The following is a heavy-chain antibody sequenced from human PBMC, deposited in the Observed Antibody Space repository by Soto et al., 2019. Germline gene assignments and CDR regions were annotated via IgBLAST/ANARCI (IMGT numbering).Heavy chain of an antibody. J-gene: IGHJ4*02. V-gene: IGHV1-46*01. D-gene: IGHD6-13*01. Sequence: QVQLVQSGAEVKKPGASVRVSCKASGYTFTTYDIHWVRQAPGLGLEWMGIITPGGGITSYAQKLKCRITKTRDTSKTTVYMELSSLRYEDTAMYYCAKVLSELVPRYFDTWGQGTLVTVSS. CDR2: ITPGGGIT. CDR3: AKVLSELVPRYFDT. CDR1: GYTFTTYD.